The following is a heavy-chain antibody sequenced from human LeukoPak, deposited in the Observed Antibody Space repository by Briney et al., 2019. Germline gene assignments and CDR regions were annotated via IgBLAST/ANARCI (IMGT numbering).Heavy chain of an antibody. Sequence: SETLSLTCSVSGDSTIRNYWSWIRQPAGKGLEWIGRIFSDGKINYSPSLESRVTMSVDNAKNQFSLRLSSVTAADTAVYYCARGPGVFGRIWYMDVWGQGTTVSVSS. V-gene: IGHV4-4*07. CDR1: GDSTIRNY. J-gene: IGHJ6*03. CDR2: IFSDGKI. CDR3: ARGPGVFGRIWYMDV. D-gene: IGHD3-3*01.